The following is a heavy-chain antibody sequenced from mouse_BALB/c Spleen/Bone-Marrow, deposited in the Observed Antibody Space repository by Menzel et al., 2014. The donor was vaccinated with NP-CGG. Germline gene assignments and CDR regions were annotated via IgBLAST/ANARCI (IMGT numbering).Heavy chain of an antibody. CDR1: GYSITSDYA. J-gene: IGHJ3*01. Sequence: EVMLVESGPGLVKPSQSLSLPCTVTGYSITSDYAWNWIRQFPGNKLEWMGYISYSGSTSYNPSLKSRISLTRDTSKNQFFLQLNSVTTEDTATYYCARNAYYYGNREFPYWGQGTLVTVSA. CDR3: ARNAYYYGNREFPY. V-gene: IGHV3-2*02. CDR2: ISYSGST. D-gene: IGHD1-1*01.